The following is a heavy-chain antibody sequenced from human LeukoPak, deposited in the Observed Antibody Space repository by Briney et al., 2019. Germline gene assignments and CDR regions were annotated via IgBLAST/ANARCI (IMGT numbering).Heavy chain of an antibody. V-gene: IGHV3-23*01. CDR2: VSGSGSST. CDR3: AKDQRRYGRIIDS. J-gene: IGHJ4*02. Sequence: PGGSLRLACAASGFTFSSYDMSWVRQAPGKGLEWVSSVSGSGSSTYYADSVKGRFTISRDNSKNTLYLQMNSLRAEDTAVYYCAKDQRRYGRIIDSWGQGTLVTISS. D-gene: IGHD6-25*01. CDR1: GFTFSSYD.